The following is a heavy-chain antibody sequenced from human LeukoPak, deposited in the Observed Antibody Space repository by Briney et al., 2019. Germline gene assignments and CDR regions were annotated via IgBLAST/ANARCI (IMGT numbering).Heavy chain of an antibody. J-gene: IGHJ6*02. CDR3: TTYKNWVAGDA. D-gene: IGHD7-27*01. Sequence: PGGSLRLSCAASGFTFGDYWMSWVRQAPGKGPEWVATIKQDGSEEHYVDSVKGRFTVSRDNARNSLFLQMNSLRVEDTAVYYCTTYKNWVAGDAWGQGTTVSVSS. CDR1: GFTFGDYW. V-gene: IGHV3-7*01. CDR2: IKQDGSEE.